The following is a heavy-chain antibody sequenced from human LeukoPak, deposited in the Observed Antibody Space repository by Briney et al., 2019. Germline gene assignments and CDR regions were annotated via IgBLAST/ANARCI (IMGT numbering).Heavy chain of an antibody. CDR1: GFTVSSNY. Sequence: PGESLRLSCAASGFTVSSNYMSWVRQAPGKGLEWVSVTYRGGSTYYADSVKGRFTISRDNSKNTLYLQMSSLRVEDTAVYYCARGYYHYDSSAYPSFDSWGQGTLVTVSS. V-gene: IGHV3-53*01. D-gene: IGHD3-22*01. CDR3: ARGYYHYDSSAYPSFDS. CDR2: TYRGGST. J-gene: IGHJ4*02.